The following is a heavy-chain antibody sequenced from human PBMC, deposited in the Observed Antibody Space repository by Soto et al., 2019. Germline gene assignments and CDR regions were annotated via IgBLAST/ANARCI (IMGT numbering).Heavy chain of an antibody. V-gene: IGHV1-46*02. D-gene: IGHD5-18*01. J-gene: IGHJ5*02. Sequence: QVQLVQSGAEVRKPGASVKLSCQTSGYPFNSYHMHWVRQAPGQGLEWMGVINPTEGRTRYSQKFPDRVTMTRDTSTSPVYMELSSLRSEDTAMYFCARGREISFGYNWFDPWGQGTRVTVSS. CDR2: INPTEGRT. CDR1: GYPFNSYH. CDR3: ARGREISFGYNWFDP.